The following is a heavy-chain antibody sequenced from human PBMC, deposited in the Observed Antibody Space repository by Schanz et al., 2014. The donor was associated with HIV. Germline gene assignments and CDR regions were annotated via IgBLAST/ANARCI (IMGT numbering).Heavy chain of an antibody. J-gene: IGHJ6*02. CDR3: ARWGRNGQGHGMDV. CDR2: IWYDGSNK. D-gene: IGHD7-27*01. V-gene: IGHV3-30*19. CDR1: GFTFRSYG. Sequence: QVQLVESGGGVVQPGRSLRLSCAASGFTFRSYGMHWVRQAPGKGLEWVAVIWYDGSNKYYADSVKGRFTISRDNSKNTLYLQMNSLRAEDTAVYYCARWGRNGQGHGMDVWGQGTTVIVSS.